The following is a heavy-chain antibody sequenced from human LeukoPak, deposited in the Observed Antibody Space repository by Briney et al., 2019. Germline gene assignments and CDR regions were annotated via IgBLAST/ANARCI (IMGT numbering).Heavy chain of an antibody. CDR1: GFTFSSYA. J-gene: IGHJ4*02. V-gene: IGHV3-30*04. Sequence: GGSLRLSCAASGFTFSSYAMHWVRQAPGKGLEWVAVISYDGSNKYYADSVKGRFTISRDNSKNTLYLQMNSLRAEDTAVYYCAREGDYVWGSYRLDYWGQGTLVTVSS. CDR3: AREGDYVWGSYRLDY. D-gene: IGHD3-16*02. CDR2: ISYDGSNK.